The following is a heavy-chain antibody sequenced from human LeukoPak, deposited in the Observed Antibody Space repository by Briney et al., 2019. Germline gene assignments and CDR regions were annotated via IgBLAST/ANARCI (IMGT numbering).Heavy chain of an antibody. CDR3: AGKYYYDSSGYFYVDW. CDR1: GYSINTGYY. D-gene: IGHD3-22*01. Sequence: PSETLSLTCTVSGYSINTGYYWGWIRQSPGKGLEWIGSIHHSGNTYYNPSLKSRVTISLDTSKNQFSLNLKSMTAADTAVYYCAGKYYYDSSGYFYVDWWGQGTLVTVSS. V-gene: IGHV4-38-2*02. J-gene: IGHJ4*02. CDR2: IHHSGNT.